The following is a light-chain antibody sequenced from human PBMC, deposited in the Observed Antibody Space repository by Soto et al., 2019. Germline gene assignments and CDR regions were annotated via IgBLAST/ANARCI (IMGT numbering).Light chain of an antibody. V-gene: IGKV3-15*01. Sequence: EIVMTQSPVTLSLSPGDRATLSCRASQSVANNLAWFQQRPGQAPRLLVYGASATATGITARFSGSGSGTEFTLTISSLQSEDFAVYYCQQYNDWPRTFGQGTKVEIK. CDR2: GAS. CDR3: QQYNDWPRT. J-gene: IGKJ1*01. CDR1: QSVANN.